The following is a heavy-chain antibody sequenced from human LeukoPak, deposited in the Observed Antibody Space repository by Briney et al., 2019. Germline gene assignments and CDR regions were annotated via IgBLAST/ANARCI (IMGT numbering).Heavy chain of an antibody. V-gene: IGHV4-39*01. CDR3: ARQLAAGNDGFDV. CDR2: IYYNEDT. Sequence: SETLSLTCSVSGVSIYSSTYYWAWIRQPPGKGLEFIGSIYYNEDTFHSPSLKSRLTISVDTSANLFSLRLTSVTAADTATYYCARQLAAGNDGFDVWGQGTVVTVSS. D-gene: IGHD2-15*01. J-gene: IGHJ3*01. CDR1: GVSIYSSTYY.